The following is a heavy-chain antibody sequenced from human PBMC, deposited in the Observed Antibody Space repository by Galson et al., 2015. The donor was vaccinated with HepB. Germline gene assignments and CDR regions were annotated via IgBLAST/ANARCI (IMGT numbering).Heavy chain of an antibody. J-gene: IGHJ4*02. CDR2: INAGNGNT. CDR1: GYTFTSYA. V-gene: IGHV1-3*01. CDR3: ARAGSGWYEFDY. Sequence: SVKVSCKASGYTFTSYAMHWVRQAPGQRLEWMGWINAGNGNTKYSQKFQGRVTITRDTSASTAYRELSSLRSEDTAVYYCARAGSGWYEFDYWGQGTLVTVSS. D-gene: IGHD6-19*01.